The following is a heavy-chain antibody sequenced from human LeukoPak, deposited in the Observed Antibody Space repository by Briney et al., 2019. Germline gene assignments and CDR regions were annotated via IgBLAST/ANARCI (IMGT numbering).Heavy chain of an antibody. D-gene: IGHD6-19*01. V-gene: IGHV1-2*02. Sequence: ASVKVSCKASGYTFTGYYMNWVRQAPGQGLEWMGWINPNSGGTNYAQKFQGRVTMTRDTSISTAYMELSRLRSDDTAVYYCARTLGIAVAGNFDYWGQGTLVTVSS. CDR1: GYTFTGYY. CDR3: ARTLGIAVAGNFDY. CDR2: INPNSGGT. J-gene: IGHJ4*02.